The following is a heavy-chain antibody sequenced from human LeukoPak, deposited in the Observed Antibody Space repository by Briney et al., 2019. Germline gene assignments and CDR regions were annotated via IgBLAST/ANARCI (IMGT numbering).Heavy chain of an antibody. Sequence: GGSLRLSRAAPGFTFTNYAMTWVRQAPGKGLEWVSGISEGVGNTYYADSVKGRFTISRDHSKNTLYLQMNSLRAEDTALYYCAKREKGTTGRFFDYWGQGTLVTVSS. V-gene: IGHV3-23*01. J-gene: IGHJ4*02. D-gene: IGHD4-17*01. CDR3: AKREKGTTGRFFDY. CDR1: GFTFTNYA. CDR2: ISEGVGNT.